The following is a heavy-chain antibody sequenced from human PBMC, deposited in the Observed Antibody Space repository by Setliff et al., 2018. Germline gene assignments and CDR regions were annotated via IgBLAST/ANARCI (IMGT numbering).Heavy chain of an antibody. D-gene: IGHD3-3*01. CDR1: AYTFTSYA. CDR2: INTNTGNP. Sequence: ASVKVSCKASAYTFTSYAMNWVRQAPGQGLEWMGWINTNTGNPTYAQGFTGRFVFSLDTSVGTAYLQISSLKAEDTAVYYCASARPHFGVVIRSPPDYWGQGTLVTVS. CDR3: ASARPHFGVVIRSPPDY. J-gene: IGHJ4*02. V-gene: IGHV7-4-1*02.